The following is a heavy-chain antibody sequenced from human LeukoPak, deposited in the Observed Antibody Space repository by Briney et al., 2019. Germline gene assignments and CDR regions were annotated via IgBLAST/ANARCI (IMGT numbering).Heavy chain of an antibody. V-gene: IGHV1-2*02. CDR1: GYTFTGYY. J-gene: IGHJ4*02. CDR2: INPNSGGT. CDR3: ASISHYDSSGYYYPAY. D-gene: IGHD3-22*01. Sequence: WASVKVSCKASGYTFTGYYMHWVRQAPGQGLEWMGWINPNSGGTNYAQKFQGRVTMTRDTSISTAYMELSRLRSDDMAVYYCASISHYDSSGYYYPAYWGQGTLVTASS.